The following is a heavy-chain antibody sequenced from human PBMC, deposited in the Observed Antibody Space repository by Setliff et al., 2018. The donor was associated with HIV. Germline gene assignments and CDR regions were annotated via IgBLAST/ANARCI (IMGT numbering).Heavy chain of an antibody. V-gene: IGHV2-5*08. J-gene: IGHJ6*02. CDR1: GGSISSGGYS. CDR3: AHSVPEDFNSSSWYKFYYGMDV. Sequence: TLSLTCAVSGGSISSGGYSWTWIRQPPGKALEWLALIYWDDDKRYSPSLKSRLTITKDTSKNQVVLTMTNMDPVDTATYYCAHSVPEDFNSSSWYKFYYGMDVWGQGTTVTVSS. CDR2: IYWDDDK. D-gene: IGHD6-13*01.